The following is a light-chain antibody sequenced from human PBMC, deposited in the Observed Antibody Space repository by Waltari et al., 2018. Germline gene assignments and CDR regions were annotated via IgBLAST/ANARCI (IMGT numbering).Light chain of an antibody. J-gene: IGKJ2*01. CDR3: QQSGSSPYT. CDR1: QSVSSTY. V-gene: IGKV3-20*01. CDR2: GVS. Sequence: EIVLTQSLGTLSLSPGERATLSCRASQSVSSTYLAWYQQKPGQAPRLLIYGVSSRANGIPDRFSGSGSGTDFTLTISRLESEDFAVYYCQQSGSSPYTFGQGTKVEIK.